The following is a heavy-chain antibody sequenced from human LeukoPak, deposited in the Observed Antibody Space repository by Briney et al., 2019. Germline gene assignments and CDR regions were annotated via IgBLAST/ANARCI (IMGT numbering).Heavy chain of an antibody. Sequence: GGSLRLPCAASGFTFSSYSMNWVRQAPGKGLEWVSSISSSSSYIYYADSVKGRFTISRDNAKNSLYLQMNSLRAEDTAVYYCARPITTTGYGMDVWGQGTTVTVSS. CDR1: GFTFSSYS. D-gene: IGHD1-1*01. CDR2: ISSSSSYI. J-gene: IGHJ6*02. CDR3: ARPITTTGYGMDV. V-gene: IGHV3-21*01.